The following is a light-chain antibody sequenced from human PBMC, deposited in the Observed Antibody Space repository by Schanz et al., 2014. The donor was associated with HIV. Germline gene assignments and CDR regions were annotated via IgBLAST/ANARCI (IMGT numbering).Light chain of an antibody. Sequence: QSVLTQPPSVSGSPGQSVTISCTATGTDVARYNRVSWYQQSPGTPPKLLIHEVTNRASGVPDRFSGSKSANTASLTISGLQAEDEGDYYCSSYTTINTWVFGGGTKLTVL. CDR1: GTDVARYNR. J-gene: IGLJ3*02. CDR3: SSYTTINTWV. CDR2: EVT. V-gene: IGLV2-18*02.